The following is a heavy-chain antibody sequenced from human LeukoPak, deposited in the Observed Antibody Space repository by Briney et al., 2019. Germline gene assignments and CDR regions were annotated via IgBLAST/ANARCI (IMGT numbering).Heavy chain of an antibody. V-gene: IGHV4-39*07. Sequence: PSETLSLTCSVSGGSISSSRYYWGWIRQPPGKGLEWIGSIYYSGSTYYNPSLKSRVTISVDTSKNQFSLKLSSVTAADTAVYYCARGSRGKHSITIFGVVPGDVWGKGTTVTVSS. CDR1: GGSISSSRYY. CDR3: ARGSRGKHSITIFGVVPGDV. D-gene: IGHD3-3*01. CDR2: IYYSGST. J-gene: IGHJ6*04.